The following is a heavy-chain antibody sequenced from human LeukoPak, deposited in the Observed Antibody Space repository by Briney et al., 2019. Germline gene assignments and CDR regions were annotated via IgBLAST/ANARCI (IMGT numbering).Heavy chain of an antibody. CDR2: ISSSSSTI. Sequence: HPGGSLRLSCAASGFTFSTYSMKWVRQAPGKGLEWVSYISSSSSTIYYADSVKGRFTISRDNSKNTLYLQMNSLRAEDTAVYYCANHIVVVTRGLDYWGQGTLVTVSS. CDR3: ANHIVVVTRGLDY. J-gene: IGHJ4*02. CDR1: GFTFSTYS. V-gene: IGHV3-48*01. D-gene: IGHD2-21*02.